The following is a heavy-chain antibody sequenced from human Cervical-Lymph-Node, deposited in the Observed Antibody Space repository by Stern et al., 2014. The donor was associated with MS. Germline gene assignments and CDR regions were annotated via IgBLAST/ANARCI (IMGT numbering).Heavy chain of an antibody. CDR3: ARGSAGAGAFFDY. D-gene: IGHD2-8*02. CDR1: GYTFSNSW. V-gene: IGHV5-51*01. Sequence: VQLVQSGAEVKKPGESLKISCKGSGYTFSNSWIGWVRQMPGRGLEWMGIIYPGDSDTRYSPSFQGQIAISADKSISTAYLQWNSLKASDTAIFYCARGSAGAGAFFDYWGQGTLGTVSS. CDR2: IYPGDSDT. J-gene: IGHJ4*02.